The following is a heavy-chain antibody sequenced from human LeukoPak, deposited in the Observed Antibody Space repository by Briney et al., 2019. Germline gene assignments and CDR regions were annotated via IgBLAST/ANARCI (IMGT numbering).Heavy chain of an antibody. D-gene: IGHD6-13*01. CDR2: ISSSNSTI. Sequence: GGSLRLSCAASGFTFNTYSMNWVRQAPGKGLEWVSCISSSNSTIKYADSVKGRFTISRDNAKNSLFLQMNSLRAEDTAVYYCARVYTSSWYDYWGQGTLVTVSS. CDR1: GFTFNTYS. V-gene: IGHV3-48*01. J-gene: IGHJ4*02. CDR3: ARVYTSSWYDY.